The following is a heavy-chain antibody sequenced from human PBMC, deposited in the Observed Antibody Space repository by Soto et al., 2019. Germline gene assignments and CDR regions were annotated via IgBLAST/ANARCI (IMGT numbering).Heavy chain of an antibody. J-gene: IGHJ4*02. CDR1: GGSISSGGYY. CDR3: ARAHSGKLAVYYFDY. D-gene: IGHD1-26*01. V-gene: IGHV4-31*03. Sequence: SETLSLTCTVSGGSISSGGYYWSWIRQHPGKGLEWIGYIYYSGSTYYNPSLKSRVTISVDTPKNQFSLKLSSVTAADTAVYYCARAHSGKLAVYYFDYWGQGTLVTVSS. CDR2: IYYSGST.